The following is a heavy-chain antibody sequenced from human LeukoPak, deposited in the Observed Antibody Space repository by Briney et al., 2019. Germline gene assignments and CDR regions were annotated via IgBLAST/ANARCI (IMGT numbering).Heavy chain of an antibody. CDR3: ARSSIVVVPAEVWFDP. CDR1: GGSFSGYY. V-gene: IGHV4-34*01. D-gene: IGHD2-2*01. J-gene: IGHJ5*02. Sequence: SETLSLTCAVYGGSFSGYYWSWIRQPPGKGLEWIGEINHSGSTNYNPSLKSRVTISVDTFKNQFSLKLSSVTAADTAVYYCARSSIVVVPAEVWFDPWGQGTLVTVSS. CDR2: INHSGST.